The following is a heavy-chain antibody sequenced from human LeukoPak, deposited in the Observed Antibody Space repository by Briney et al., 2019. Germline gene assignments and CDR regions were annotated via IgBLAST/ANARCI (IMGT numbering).Heavy chain of an antibody. CDR2: IKQDGSEK. CDR1: GFTFSSYW. V-gene: IGHV3-7*03. D-gene: IGHD5-24*01. CDR3: ARVGGYNWSLYYYYMDV. J-gene: IGHJ6*03. Sequence: PGGSLRLSCAAAGFTFSSYWMSWVRQAPGKGLEWVANIKQDGSEKYYVDSVKGRFTISRDNAKNSLYLQMNSLRAEDTAVYYCARVGGYNWSLYYYYMDVWGKGTTVTVSS.